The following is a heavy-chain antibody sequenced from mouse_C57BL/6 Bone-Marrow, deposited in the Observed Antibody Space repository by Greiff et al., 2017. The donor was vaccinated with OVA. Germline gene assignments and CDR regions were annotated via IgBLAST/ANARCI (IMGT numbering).Heavy chain of an antibody. V-gene: IGHV1-15*01. J-gene: IGHJ4*01. CDR2: IDPETGGT. CDR3: TRGYSNYYAMDY. Sequence: QVQLKASGAVLVRPGASVTLSCKASGYTFTDYEMHWVKQTPVHGLEWIGAIDPETGGTAYNQKFKGKAILTADKSSSTAYMELRSLTSEDSAVYYCTRGYSNYYAMDYWGQGTSVTVSS. CDR1: GYTFTDYE. D-gene: IGHD2-5*01.